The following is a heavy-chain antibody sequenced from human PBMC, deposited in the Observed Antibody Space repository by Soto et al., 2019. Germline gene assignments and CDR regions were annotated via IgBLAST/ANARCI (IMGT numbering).Heavy chain of an antibody. D-gene: IGHD2-2*01. Sequence: KTSETLSLTCTVSGGSISSGGYYWSWIRQHPGKGLEWIGYIYYSGSTYYNPSLKSRVIISVDTSKNQFSLKLSSVTAADTAVYYCARDSGVVCSSTSCSWFDPWGQGTLVTVSS. V-gene: IGHV4-31*03. CDR2: IYYSGST. CDR3: ARDSGVVCSSTSCSWFDP. J-gene: IGHJ5*02. CDR1: GGSISSGGYY.